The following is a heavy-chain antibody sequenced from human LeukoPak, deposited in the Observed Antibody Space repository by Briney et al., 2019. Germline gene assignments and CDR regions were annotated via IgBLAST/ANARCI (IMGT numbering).Heavy chain of an antibody. J-gene: IGHJ4*02. V-gene: IGHV4-38-2*02. CDR3: ARDGRYCTNGVCYRSFDY. CDR1: GYSISSGYY. Sequence: SETLSLTCAVSGYSISSGYYWGWIRPPPGKGLEWIGSIYHSGSTYYNPSLKSRATISVDTSKNQFSLKLSSVTAADTAVYYCARDGRYCTNGVCYRSFDYWGQGTLVTVSS. D-gene: IGHD2-8*01. CDR2: IYHSGST.